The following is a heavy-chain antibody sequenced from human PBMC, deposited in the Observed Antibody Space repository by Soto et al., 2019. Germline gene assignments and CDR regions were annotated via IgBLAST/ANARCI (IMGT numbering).Heavy chain of an antibody. CDR3: ASAGGYYNRHSDY. CDR1: GYTLTELS. Sequence: ASVKVSCKVSGYTLTELSMHWVRQAPGKGLEWMGGFDPEDGETIYAQKLQGRVTMTEDTSTDTAYMERSSLRSEDTAAYYCASAGGYYNRHSDYWGQGTLLTVSS. J-gene: IGHJ4*02. CDR2: FDPEDGET. D-gene: IGHD3-10*01. V-gene: IGHV1-24*01.